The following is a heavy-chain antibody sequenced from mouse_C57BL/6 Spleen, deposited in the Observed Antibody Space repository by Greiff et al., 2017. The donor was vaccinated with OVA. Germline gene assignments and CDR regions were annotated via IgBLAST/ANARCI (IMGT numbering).Heavy chain of an antibody. Sequence: QVQLKQPGAELVRPGSSVKLSCKASGYTFTSYWMHWVKQRPIQGLEWIGNIDPSDSETHYNQKFKDKATLTVDKSSSTAYMQLSSLTSEDSAVYYCASGRLRYAMDYWGQGTSVTVSS. D-gene: IGHD2-4*01. CDR1: GYTFTSYW. CDR2: IDPSDSET. CDR3: ASGRLRYAMDY. J-gene: IGHJ4*01. V-gene: IGHV1-52*01.